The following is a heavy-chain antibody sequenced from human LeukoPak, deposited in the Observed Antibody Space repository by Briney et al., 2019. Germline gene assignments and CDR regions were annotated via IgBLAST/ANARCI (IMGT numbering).Heavy chain of an antibody. CDR3: AKDIGSGWSFDY. CDR2: IKENGDTT. CDR1: GFTFHNYA. V-gene: IGHV3-43*02. J-gene: IGHJ4*02. D-gene: IGHD6-19*01. Sequence: GGSLRLSCAASGFTFHNYAMHWVRQAPGKGLEWVSLIKENGDTTYNADSVKGRFTISRDNSKNSLYLQINSLRTEDTALYYCAKDIGSGWSFDYWGQGTLVTVSS.